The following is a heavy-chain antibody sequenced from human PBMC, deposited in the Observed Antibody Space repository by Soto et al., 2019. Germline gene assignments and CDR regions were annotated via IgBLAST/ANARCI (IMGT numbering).Heavy chain of an antibody. J-gene: IGHJ4*02. D-gene: IGHD1-7*01. CDR1: GGSISNNNYY. Sequence: SETLSLTCTVSGGSISNNNYYWGWVRHPPGKGLEWIGSISYSGTTYYNPSLKSRVTNSVDTSRNQFSLKLTSVTAADTAVHCCARQKLEAPAFFDYWGQGTLDTVSS. CDR3: ARQKLEAPAFFDY. CDR2: ISYSGTT. V-gene: IGHV4-39*01.